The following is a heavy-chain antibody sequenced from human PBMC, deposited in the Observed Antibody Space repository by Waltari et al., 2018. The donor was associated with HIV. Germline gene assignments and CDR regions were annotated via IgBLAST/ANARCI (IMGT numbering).Heavy chain of an antibody. V-gene: IGHV4-61*02. CDR1: GGSISSGSYY. Sequence: QVQLQESGPGLVKPSQTLSLTCTVSGGSISSGSYYWSWIRQPAGKGLEWIGRIYTSRSTNYNPSLKSRVTISVDTSKNRLSLKLSSVTAADTAVYYCARATGDSPFDYWGQGTLVTVSS. J-gene: IGHJ4*02. CDR2: IYTSRST. D-gene: IGHD4-17*01. CDR3: ARATGDSPFDY.